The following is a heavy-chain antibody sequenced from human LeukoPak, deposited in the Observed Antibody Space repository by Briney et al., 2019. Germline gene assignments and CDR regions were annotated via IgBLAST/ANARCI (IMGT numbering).Heavy chain of an antibody. CDR3: ARHPMGWLSARRGYFDY. D-gene: IGHD3/OR15-3a*01. CDR2: INHSGST. J-gene: IGHJ4*02. CDR1: GGSFSGCY. Sequence: PSETLSLTCAVYGGSFSGCYWSWIRQPPGKGLEWIGEINHSGSTNYNPSLKSRVTISVDTSKNQFSLKLSSVTAADTAVYYCARHPMGWLSARRGYFDYWGQGTLVTVSS. V-gene: IGHV4-34*01.